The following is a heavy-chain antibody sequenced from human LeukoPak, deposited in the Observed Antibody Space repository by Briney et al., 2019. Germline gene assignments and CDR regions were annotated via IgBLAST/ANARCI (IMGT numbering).Heavy chain of an antibody. Sequence: GGSLRLSCAASGFTFNSYGMHWVRQAPGKGLEWVAVISYDGSNKYYADSVKGRFAISRDNSKNTLYLQMNSLRAEDTAVYYCAKEPVAGAYYFDYWGQGTLVTVSS. CDR2: ISYDGSNK. V-gene: IGHV3-30*18. CDR1: GFTFNSYG. D-gene: IGHD6-19*01. J-gene: IGHJ4*02. CDR3: AKEPVAGAYYFDY.